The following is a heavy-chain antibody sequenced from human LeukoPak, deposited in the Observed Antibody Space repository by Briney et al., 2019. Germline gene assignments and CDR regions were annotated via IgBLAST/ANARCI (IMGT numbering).Heavy chain of an antibody. CDR2: IWYDGSNK. V-gene: IGHV3-33*01. J-gene: IGHJ6*02. Sequence: GGSLRLSCAASGFTFSSYGMHWVRQAPGKGLEWVAVIWYDGSNKYYADSVKGRFTISRDNSKNTLYLQMNSLRAEDTAVYYCAREHTRNYGMDVWGQGTTVTVSS. CDR3: AREHTRNYGMDV. CDR1: GFTFSSYG.